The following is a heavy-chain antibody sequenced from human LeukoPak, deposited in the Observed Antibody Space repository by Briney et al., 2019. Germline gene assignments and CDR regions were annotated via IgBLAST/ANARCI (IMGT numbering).Heavy chain of an antibody. Sequence: ASVKVSCKASGYTFSTYYMHWVRQAPGQGLEWMGLINPSGGSTSYAQKFQGRVTMTRDMSTSTVYMELSSLRSEDTAVYYCASLGNRGATTYDDYWGQGTLVTVSS. V-gene: IGHV1-46*01. J-gene: IGHJ4*02. CDR1: GYTFSTYY. CDR3: ASLGNRGATTYDDY. CDR2: INPSGGST. D-gene: IGHD1-26*01.